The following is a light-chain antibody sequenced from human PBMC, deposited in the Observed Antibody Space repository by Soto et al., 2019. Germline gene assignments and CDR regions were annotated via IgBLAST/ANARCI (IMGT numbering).Light chain of an antibody. Sequence: EIVMTQSPATLSVAAGERATLSCRASQSVSSNLGWYQQKPGQAPRLLIHGASTRATCIPARFSGSGSGTEFTITISSLQSEDFAVYYCQQYTNGPLTFGGGTKVEIK. J-gene: IGKJ4*01. CDR3: QQYTNGPLT. CDR1: QSVSSN. CDR2: GAS. V-gene: IGKV3-15*01.